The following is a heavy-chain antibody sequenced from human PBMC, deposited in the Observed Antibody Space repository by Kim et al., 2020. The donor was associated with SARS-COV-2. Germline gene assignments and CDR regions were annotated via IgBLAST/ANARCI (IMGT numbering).Heavy chain of an antibody. Sequence: SETLSLTCTVSGGSISSYYWSWIRQPPGKGLEWIGYIYYSGSTNYNPSLKSRVTISVDTSKNQFSLKLSSVTAADTAVYYCARLGIAAAGTLAFDIWGQGTMVTVSS. CDR1: GGSISSYY. CDR2: IYYSGST. J-gene: IGHJ3*02. D-gene: IGHD6-13*01. CDR3: ARLGIAAAGTLAFDI. V-gene: IGHV4-59*08.